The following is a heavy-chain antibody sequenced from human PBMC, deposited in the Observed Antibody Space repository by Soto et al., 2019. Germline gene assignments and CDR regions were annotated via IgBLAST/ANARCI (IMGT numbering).Heavy chain of an antibody. D-gene: IGHD3-16*01. Sequence: SETLSLTCTVSGGSISSYYWSWIRQPPGKGLEWIGYIYYSGSTNYNPSLKSRVTISVDTSKNQFSLKLSSVTAADTAVYYCARGGGSGTWNYFDYWGQGTLVTGSS. J-gene: IGHJ4*02. CDR1: GGSISSYY. CDR2: IYYSGST. CDR3: ARGGGSGTWNYFDY. V-gene: IGHV4-59*01.